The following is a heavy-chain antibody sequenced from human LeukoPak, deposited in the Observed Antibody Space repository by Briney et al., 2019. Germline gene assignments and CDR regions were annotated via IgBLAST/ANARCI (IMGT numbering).Heavy chain of an antibody. CDR1: GFTFDDYG. V-gene: IGHV3-23*01. D-gene: IGHD3-22*01. CDR2: IGASGADT. CDR3: ARRPRDSSGYYLGAFHD. J-gene: IGHJ3*01. Sequence: PGGSLRLSCAASGFTFDDYGMTWVRQAPGKGLDWVSVIGASGADTYYADSVKGRFTVSRDNAKNTLYLHMSSLRAEDTAVYFCARRPRDSSGYYLGAFHDWGQGTTVTVSS.